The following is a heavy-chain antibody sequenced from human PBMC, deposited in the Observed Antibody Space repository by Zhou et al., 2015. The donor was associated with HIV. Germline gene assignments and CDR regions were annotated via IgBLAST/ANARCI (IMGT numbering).Heavy chain of an antibody. Sequence: QVQLVQSGAEVKKPGASVKVSCKASGYTFTGFSGYYMHWVRQAPGQGLEWMGWINPNSGGTNYAQKFQGWVTMTRDTSISTAYMELSRLRSDDTAVYYCARDKSSGYSYGQFYYYYGMDVWGQGP. CDR3: ARDKSSGYSYGQFYYYYGMDV. J-gene: IGHJ6*02. CDR2: INPNSGGT. CDR1: GYTFTGFSGYY. V-gene: IGHV1-2*04. D-gene: IGHD5-18*01.